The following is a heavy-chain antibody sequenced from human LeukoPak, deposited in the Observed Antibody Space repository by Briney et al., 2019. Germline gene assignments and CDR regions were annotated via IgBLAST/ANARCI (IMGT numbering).Heavy chain of an antibody. D-gene: IGHD2-8*01. CDR3: AKGSVPVVLLVSAQYYFDY. V-gene: IGHV3-23*01. CDR1: GFTFSSYA. J-gene: IGHJ4*02. Sequence: GGSLRLSCAASGFTFSSYAMSWVRQAPGKGLEWVSAISGSAGVTYYADSVKGRFTISRDNSKNTLYLQMNSLRAEDTAVYYCAKGSVPVVLLVSAQYYFDYWGQGTLVTVSS. CDR2: ISGSAGVT.